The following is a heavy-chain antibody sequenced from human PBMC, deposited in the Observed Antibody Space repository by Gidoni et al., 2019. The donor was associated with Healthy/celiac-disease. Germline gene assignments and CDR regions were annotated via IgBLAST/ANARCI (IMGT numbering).Heavy chain of an antibody. J-gene: IGHJ4*02. CDR1: GGSFRGYY. V-gene: IGHV4-34*01. D-gene: IGHD3-22*01. Sequence: QVQLQQWVAGLLKPSETLSLTCAVYGGSFRGYYWRWIRQPPGKGLEWIGEINHSGSTNYNPSLKSRVTISVDTSKNQFSLKLSSVTAADTAVYYCARGYYYDSSGYLTSSYYFDYWGQGTLVTVSS. CDR3: ARGYYYDSSGYLTSSYYFDY. CDR2: INHSGST.